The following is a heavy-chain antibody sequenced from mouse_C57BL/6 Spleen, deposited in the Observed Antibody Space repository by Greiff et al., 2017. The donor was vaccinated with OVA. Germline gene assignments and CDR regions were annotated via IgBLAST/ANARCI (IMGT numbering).Heavy chain of an antibody. CDR1: GFTFSDYY. D-gene: IGHD2-2*01. CDR3: ARHGSGDY. J-gene: IGHJ4*01. CDR2: ISNGGGSP. V-gene: IGHV5-12*01. Sequence: DVQLVESGGGLVQPGGSLKLSCAASGFTFSDYYMYWVRQTPEKRLEWVAYISNGGGSPYYPDTVKGRFTISRDNAKNTLYLQMSRLKSEDTAMYYCARHGSGDYWGQGTSVTVSS.